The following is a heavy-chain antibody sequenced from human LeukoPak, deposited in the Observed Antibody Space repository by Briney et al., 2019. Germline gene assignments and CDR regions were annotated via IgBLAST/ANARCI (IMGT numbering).Heavy chain of an antibody. D-gene: IGHD3-10*01. CDR3: ARHTYGTFDY. J-gene: IGHJ4*02. CDR2: INYSGKT. CDR1: GGSISSYY. Sequence: PSEALSLTCTVSGGSISSYYWSWIRQPPGKGLEWIGSINYSGKTYHNPSLKSRVTISVDTSKNQFSLRLSSVTAADTTLYYCARHTYGTFDYWGQGTLVTVSS. V-gene: IGHV4-39*01.